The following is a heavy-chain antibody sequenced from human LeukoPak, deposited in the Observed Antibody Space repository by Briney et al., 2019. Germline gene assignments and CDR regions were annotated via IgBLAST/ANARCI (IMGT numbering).Heavy chain of an antibody. J-gene: IGHJ4*02. CDR2: LSGSGGTT. CDR1: GFTFSNAW. Sequence: GGSLRLSCAASGFTFSNAWMSWVRQAPGKGLEWVSGLSGSGGTTYYVDSVKGRFTISRDNSKNTLYLQMNSLRAEDTAVYYCAKDRVGAMLYFDYWGQGTLVTVSS. CDR3: AKDRVGAMLYFDY. V-gene: IGHV3-23*01. D-gene: IGHD1-26*01.